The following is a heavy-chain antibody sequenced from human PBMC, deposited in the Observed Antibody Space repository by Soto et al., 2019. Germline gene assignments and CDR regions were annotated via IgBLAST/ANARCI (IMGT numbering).Heavy chain of an antibody. J-gene: IGHJ4*02. D-gene: IGHD3-22*01. CDR2: IYWNDDK. Sequence: SGPTLVNPTHTLTVTCTFSGFSFTTSGVGVGWIRQPPGKALEWLALIYWNDDKRYNPSLKSRLTVTKDTSEHQVVLTMSNMDPLDTATYYCAYAGYDSSGYYYGFFDHWGPGPLVTVSS. CDR3: AYAGYDSSGYYYGFFDH. CDR1: GFSFTTSGVG. V-gene: IGHV2-5*01.